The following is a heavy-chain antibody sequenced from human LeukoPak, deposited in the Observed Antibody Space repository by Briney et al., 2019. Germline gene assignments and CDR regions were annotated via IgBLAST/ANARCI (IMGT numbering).Heavy chain of an antibody. D-gene: IGHD1-26*01. Sequence: GGSLRLSCAASGFTFSSYPMSWVREAPGKGLEWVSVISGTDGSTYYADSVKGRFTISRDDSKNTLYLQMDSLRADDTAVYSWAKDRKVEGDYYFHCGGQGSLVTVPS. CDR1: GFTFSSYP. CDR3: AKDRKVEGDYYFHC. CDR2: ISGTDGST. V-gene: IGHV3-23*01. J-gene: IGHJ4*02.